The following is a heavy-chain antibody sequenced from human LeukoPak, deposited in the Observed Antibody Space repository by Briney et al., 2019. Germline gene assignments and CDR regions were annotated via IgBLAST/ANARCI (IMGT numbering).Heavy chain of an antibody. CDR3: AREAICSGDSCYSEDPTNWFDP. CDR1: GSTFTAHY. J-gene: IGHJ5*02. V-gene: IGHV1-2*02. CDR2: INPGNGGT. Sequence: GAPVKVSCKPSGSTFTAHYMNWGRQAPGQGLEWMGWINPGNGGTKYAQQFKGRVTLTRDTSISTAYMDLSRLTSGDTAVYYCAREAICSGDSCYSEDPTNWFDPWGQGTLVTVSS. D-gene: IGHD2-15*01.